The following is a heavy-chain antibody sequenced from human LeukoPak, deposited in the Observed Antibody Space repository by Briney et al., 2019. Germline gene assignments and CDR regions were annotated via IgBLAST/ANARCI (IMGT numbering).Heavy chain of an antibody. D-gene: IGHD1-14*01. CDR3: ARGVEPLAANTLAY. J-gene: IGHJ4*02. CDR1: GFTFSSYW. CDR2: LYSDGNT. Sequence: GGSLRLSCVVSGFTFSSYWMSWVRQAPGKGLEWVSVLYSDGNTKYADSVQGRFTISRDNSKNTLYLEMNSLSPDDTAVYYCARGVEPLAANTLAYWGQGTLVTVSS. V-gene: IGHV3-53*01.